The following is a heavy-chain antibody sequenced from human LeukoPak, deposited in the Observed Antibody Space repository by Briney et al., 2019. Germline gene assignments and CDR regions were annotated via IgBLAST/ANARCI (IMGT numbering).Heavy chain of an antibody. CDR1: GGTFSSYA. D-gene: IGHD3-10*01. V-gene: IGHV1-69*13. Sequence: ASVKVSCKASGGTFSSYAISWVRQAPGQGLEWMGGIIPIFGTANYAQKFQGRVTITADESTSTAYMEPSSLRSEDTAVYYCARGGQAPSDAFDIWGQGTMVTVSS. CDR3: ARGGQAPSDAFDI. CDR2: IIPIFGTA. J-gene: IGHJ3*02.